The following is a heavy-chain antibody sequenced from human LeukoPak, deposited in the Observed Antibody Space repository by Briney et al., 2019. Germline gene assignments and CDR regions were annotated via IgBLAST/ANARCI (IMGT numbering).Heavy chain of an antibody. V-gene: IGHV1-18*01. J-gene: IGHJ4*02. CDR3: ARCFDFDCSSTSCYDGCRDY. CDR2: ISAYNGNT. CDR1: GYTFTSYG. Sequence: ASVKVSCKASGYTFTSYGISWVRQAPGQGLEWRGWISAYNGNTNYAQKLQGRVTMTTDTSTSTAYMALRSLRSDDTAVYYCARCFDFDCSSTSCYDGCRDYWGQGTLVTVSS. D-gene: IGHD2-2*01.